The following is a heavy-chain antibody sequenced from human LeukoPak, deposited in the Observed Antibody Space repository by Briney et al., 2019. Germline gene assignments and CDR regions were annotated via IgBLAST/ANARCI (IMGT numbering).Heavy chain of an antibody. CDR1: GFTVGTSY. Sequence: PGGSLRLSCAASGFTVGTSYMTWVRQAPGKGREWVSIIYSGGDTYYTDSVKGRFTIARDNSGNTLYLQMNRLRVEDTAVYYCERDATWHDGRGLTYWGQGPLVTVSS. D-gene: IGHD1-1*01. CDR2: IYSGGDT. J-gene: IGHJ4*02. CDR3: ERDATWHDGRGLTY. V-gene: IGHV3-53*01.